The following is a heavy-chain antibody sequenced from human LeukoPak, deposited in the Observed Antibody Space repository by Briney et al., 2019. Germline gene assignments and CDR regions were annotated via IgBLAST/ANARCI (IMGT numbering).Heavy chain of an antibody. D-gene: IGHD4-17*01. CDR3: AREATVHHYFDY. CDR2: IWYDGSNK. Sequence: GGSLRLSCAASGFTFSSYGMHWVRQAPGKGLEWVAVIWYDGSNKYYADSVKGRFTISRDNSKNTLYLQMNGLRAEDTAVYYCAREATVHHYFDYWGQGTLVTVSS. CDR1: GFTFSSYG. V-gene: IGHV3-33*01. J-gene: IGHJ4*02.